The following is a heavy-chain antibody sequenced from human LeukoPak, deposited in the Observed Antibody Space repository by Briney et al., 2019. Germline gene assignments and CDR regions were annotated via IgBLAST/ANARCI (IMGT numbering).Heavy chain of an antibody. CDR1: GFTFNRYW. J-gene: IGHJ4*02. Sequence: GGSLRLSCVASGFTFNRYWMNWVRQAPGKGLEWVSSISSTSAYIYYADSMKGRFTISRDNAKNSLYLQMNSLRAEDTAVYYCAKRDFYGSGSYPDYWGQGTLVTVSS. CDR2: ISSTSAYI. D-gene: IGHD3-10*01. CDR3: AKRDFYGSGSYPDY. V-gene: IGHV3-21*04.